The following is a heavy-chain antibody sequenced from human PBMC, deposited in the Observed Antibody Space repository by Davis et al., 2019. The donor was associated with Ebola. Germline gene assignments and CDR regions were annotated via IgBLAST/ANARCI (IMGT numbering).Heavy chain of an antibody. J-gene: IGHJ4*02. CDR2: ISAYNGNT. V-gene: IGHV1-18*01. D-gene: IGHD2-15*01. CDR1: GGTFTSYA. CDR3: ARGGCSGGSCYSADY. Sequence: ASVKVSCKASGGTFTSYAISWVRQAPGQGLEWMGWISAYNGNTNYAQKLQGRVTMTTDTSTSTSYMELRSLRSDDTAVYYCARGGCSGGSCYSADYWGQGTLVTVSS.